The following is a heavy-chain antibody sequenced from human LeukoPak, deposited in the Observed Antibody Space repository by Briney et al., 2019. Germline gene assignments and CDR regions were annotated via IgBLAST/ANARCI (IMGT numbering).Heavy chain of an antibody. Sequence: GRSLRLSCAASGFTFSSYGMHWVRQAPGKGLEWVAVIWYGGSNKYYADSVKGRFTISRDNSKNTLYLQMNSLRAEDTAVYYCARGPHYDIFHSRRLDPWGQGTLVTVSS. CDR1: GFTFSSYG. D-gene: IGHD3-9*01. CDR2: IWYGGSNK. CDR3: ARGPHYDIFHSRRLDP. J-gene: IGHJ5*02. V-gene: IGHV3-33*08.